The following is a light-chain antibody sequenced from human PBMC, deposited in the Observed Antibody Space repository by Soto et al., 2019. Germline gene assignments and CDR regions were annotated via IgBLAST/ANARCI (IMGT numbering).Light chain of an antibody. CDR1: QSVRSN. Sequence: EIVMTQSPATLSVSPGERATLSCRASQSVRSNLGWYQQKPGQAPRLLIYGASTRATGIPARFSGSGSGTEFTLTISSQQSEDFAVYYCQQYNNWHTFGQGTKLEIK. V-gene: IGKV3-15*01. CDR2: GAS. J-gene: IGKJ2*01. CDR3: QQYNNWHT.